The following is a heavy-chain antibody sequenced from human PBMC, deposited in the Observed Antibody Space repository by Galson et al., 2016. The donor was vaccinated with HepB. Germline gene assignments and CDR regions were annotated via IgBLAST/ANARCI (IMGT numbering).Heavy chain of an antibody. CDR2: ISSDSSTI. Sequence: SLRLSCAASGFTFSSYSMNWVRQAPGKGLEWVSYISSDSSTIYYADSVKGRFTISRDNANNSLYLQMNSLRAEDTAVYYCAKESGEDKGVPGPQIDYWGQGTLVTVSS. J-gene: IGHJ4*02. D-gene: IGHD2-15*01. CDR3: AKESGEDKGVPGPQIDY. CDR1: GFTFSSYS. V-gene: IGHV3-48*01.